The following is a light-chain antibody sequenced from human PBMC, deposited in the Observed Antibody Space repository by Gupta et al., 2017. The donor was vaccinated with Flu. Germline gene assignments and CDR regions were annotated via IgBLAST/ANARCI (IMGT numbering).Light chain of an antibody. Sequence: ISCRSSQGLVLSDGNTYSHWFQQRPGQTPRRLIHLVSYRDSGVPDRFSGSGSGTDFTLKISRVEAEDVGIYFCMQGAHWPWTFGQGTKVEVK. V-gene: IGKV2-30*02. CDR3: MQGAHWPWT. J-gene: IGKJ1*01. CDR1: QGLVLSDGNTY. CDR2: LVS.